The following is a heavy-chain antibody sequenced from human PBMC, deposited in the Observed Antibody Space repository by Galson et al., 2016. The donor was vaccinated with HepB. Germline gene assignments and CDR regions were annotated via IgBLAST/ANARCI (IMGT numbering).Heavy chain of an antibody. CDR2: MSSDGSNS. D-gene: IGHD5-18*01. CDR1: GFTFSSYA. J-gene: IGHJ4*02. Sequence: SLRLSCAASGFTFSSYALHWVRQAPGKGLEWVAVMSSDGSNSYYADAVKGRFTISRDNSKSTLYLQMTSLRAEDTAVYYCAKWDSVDKAMVPVFDYWGQGTLVTVSS. CDR3: AKWDSVDKAMVPVFDY. V-gene: IGHV3-30*04.